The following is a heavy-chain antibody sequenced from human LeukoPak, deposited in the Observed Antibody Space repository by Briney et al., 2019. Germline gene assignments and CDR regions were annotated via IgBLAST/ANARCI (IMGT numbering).Heavy chain of an antibody. CDR3: ARDLLGAGYYYYGMDV. Sequence: GGSLRLSCVVSGFTFSTYAMHWVRQAPGKGLEWVAVISYDGSNKYYADSVKGRFTISRDNSKNTVFVQMNSLRAEDTAVYYCARDLLGAGYYYYGMDVWGQGTTVTVSS. J-gene: IGHJ6*02. CDR2: ISYDGSNK. V-gene: IGHV3-30-3*01. CDR1: GFTFSTYA. D-gene: IGHD1-26*01.